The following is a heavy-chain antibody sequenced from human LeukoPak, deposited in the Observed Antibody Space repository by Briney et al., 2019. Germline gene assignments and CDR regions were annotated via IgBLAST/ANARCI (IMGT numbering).Heavy chain of an antibody. D-gene: IGHD6-19*01. CDR2: IWYDGSNK. J-gene: IGHJ4*02. CDR3: ARERQGIAEAGYFDY. Sequence: PGRSLRLSCAASGFTFSSYGMHWVRQAPGKGLEWVAVIWYDGSNKYYADSVKGRFTISRDNSKNTLYLQMNSLRAEDTAVYYCARERQGIAEAGYFDYGGQGTLVTVSP. CDR1: GFTFSSYG. V-gene: IGHV3-33*01.